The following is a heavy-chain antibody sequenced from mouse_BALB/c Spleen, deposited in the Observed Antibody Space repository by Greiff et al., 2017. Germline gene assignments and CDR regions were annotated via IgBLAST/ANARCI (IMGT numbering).Heavy chain of an antibody. CDR1: GYTFTSYW. J-gene: IGHJ1*01. Sequence: QVQLKESGAELAKPGASVKMSCKASGYTFTSYWMHWVKQRPGQGLEWIGYINPSTGYTEYNQKFKDKATLTADKSSITAYMQLSSLTSEDSAVYYCARSPYWYFDVWGAGTTVTVSS. V-gene: IGHV1-7*01. CDR2: INPSTGYT. CDR3: ARSPYWYFDV.